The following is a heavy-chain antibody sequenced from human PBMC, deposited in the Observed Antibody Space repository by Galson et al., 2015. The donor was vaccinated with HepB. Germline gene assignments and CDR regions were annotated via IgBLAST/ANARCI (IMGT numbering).Heavy chain of an antibody. CDR2: IYSGGST. D-gene: IGHD6-13*01. Sequence: SLRLSCAASGFTVSSNYMSWVRQAPGKGLEWVSVIYSGGSTYYADSVKGRFTISRDISKNTLYLQMNSLRAEDTAVYFCARDRRGIMAAAGNNWFDAWGQGTLVSVSS. CDR3: ARDRRGIMAAAGNNWFDA. CDR1: GFTVSSNY. J-gene: IGHJ5*02. V-gene: IGHV3-53*05.